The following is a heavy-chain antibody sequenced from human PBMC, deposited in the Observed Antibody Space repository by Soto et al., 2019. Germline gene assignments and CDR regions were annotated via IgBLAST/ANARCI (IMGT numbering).Heavy chain of an antibody. V-gene: IGHV4-59*01. Sequence: ETLSLTCTVSGGSISSYYWSWIRQPPGKGLEWIGYIYYSGSTNYNPSLKSRVTISVDTSKNQFSLKLSSVTAADTAVYYCARGMGATPNYYYYYYGMDVWGQGTTVTVSS. J-gene: IGHJ6*02. D-gene: IGHD1-26*01. CDR2: IYYSGST. CDR1: GGSISSYY. CDR3: ARGMGATPNYYYYYYGMDV.